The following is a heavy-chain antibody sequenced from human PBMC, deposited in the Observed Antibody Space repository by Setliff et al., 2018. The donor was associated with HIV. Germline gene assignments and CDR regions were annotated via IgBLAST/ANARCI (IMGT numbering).Heavy chain of an antibody. Sequence: NPSETLSLTCTVSGGSISIYYWSWIRQLPGEGLEWIGRISAGGYTYYNPSLQSRVTMSVDMSKNQFSLKLSSVTAADTAIYYCARDRSGTSYAGDDAFDIWDQGTMVTVSS. J-gene: IGHJ3*02. D-gene: IGHD3-3*01. V-gene: IGHV4-4*07. CDR3: ARDRSGTSYAGDDAFDI. CDR2: ISAGGYT. CDR1: GGSISIYY.